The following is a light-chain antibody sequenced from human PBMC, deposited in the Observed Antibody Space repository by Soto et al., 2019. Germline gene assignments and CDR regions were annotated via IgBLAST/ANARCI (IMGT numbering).Light chain of an antibody. V-gene: IGKV1-5*03. CDR2: KAS. J-gene: IGKJ2*01. Sequence: DIQMTQSPSTLSASVGDRVTITCRASQSISSWLAWYQQKPGKAPKLLIYKASSLESGVPSRFSGSESGTEFTLTICSLQPDDFATYYCQQYNSISYTFGQGTKLEIK. CDR1: QSISSW. CDR3: QQYNSISYT.